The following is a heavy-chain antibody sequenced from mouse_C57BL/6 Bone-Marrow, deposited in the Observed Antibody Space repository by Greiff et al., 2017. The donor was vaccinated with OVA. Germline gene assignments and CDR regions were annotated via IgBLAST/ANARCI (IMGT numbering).Heavy chain of an antibody. CDR1: GYAFTNYL. D-gene: IGHD2-3*01. CDR3: ARVKDG. J-gene: IGHJ4*01. Sequence: VQLKESGAELVRPGTSVKVSCKASGYAFTNYLIEWVKQRPGQGLEWIGVINPGSGGTNYNEKFKGKATLTADKSSSTAYMQLSSLTSEDSAVYFCARVKDGWGQGTSVTVSS. V-gene: IGHV1-54*01. CDR2: INPGSGGT.